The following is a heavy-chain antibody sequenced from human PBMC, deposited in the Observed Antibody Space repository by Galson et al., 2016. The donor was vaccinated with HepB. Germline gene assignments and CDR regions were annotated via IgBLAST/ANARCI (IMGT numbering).Heavy chain of an antibody. CDR3: ARVVSTVSGVVIIGLETWFDP. D-gene: IGHD3-3*01. V-gene: IGHV4-39*01. CDR2: LYYGGNT. CDR1: GDSFSIDNYS. Sequence: SETLSLTCAVSGDSFSIDNYSWGWIRQPPGKGLEWIGSLYYGGNTYNNPSLKSRVTISVDTSNNQFSLKLTSVTAADTAVYYGARVVSTVSGVVIIGLETWFDPWGQGIPVTVSS. J-gene: IGHJ5*02.